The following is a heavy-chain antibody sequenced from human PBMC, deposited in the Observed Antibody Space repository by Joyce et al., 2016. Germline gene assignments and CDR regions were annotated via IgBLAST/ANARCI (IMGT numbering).Heavy chain of an antibody. CDR2: LLCDGSHE. Sequence: QLVESAGGVVQPGTSLRLTCAAAGFMFHNYGMLWVLQAPGKGLEWVAVLLCDGSHENYGDSVKGRFTICRDNSKETVYLQMNNLRVEDAAVYYCARDFKCYYDGSVHDEVRYYGMVVWGRGTTVIVSS. D-gene: IGHD3-3*01. CDR1: GFMFHNYG. CDR3: ARDFKCYYDGSVHDEVRYYGMVV. V-gene: IGHV3-33*01. J-gene: IGHJ6*02.